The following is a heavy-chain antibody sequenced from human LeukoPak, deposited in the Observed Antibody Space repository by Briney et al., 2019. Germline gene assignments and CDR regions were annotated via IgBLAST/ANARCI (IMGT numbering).Heavy chain of an antibody. CDR1: GGSISGHY. J-gene: IGHJ3*02. CDR2: MFYSGST. Sequence: SETLSLTCSVSGGSISGHYWTWIRQPPGKGLEWIGCMFYSGSTNYSPSLKSRVTISVGTSKNQFSLKLSSVTAADTAVYYCARRPARGVVAPAAWGAFDIWGQGTMVTVSS. CDR3: ARRPARGVVAPAAWGAFDI. D-gene: IGHD2-2*01. V-gene: IGHV4-59*08.